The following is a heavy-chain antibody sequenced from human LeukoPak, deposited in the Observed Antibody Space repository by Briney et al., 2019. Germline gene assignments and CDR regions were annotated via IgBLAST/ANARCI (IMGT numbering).Heavy chain of an antibody. J-gene: IGHJ4*02. CDR1: GFTFSTYA. CDR2: ISGSGGST. Sequence: TGGSLRLSCAASGFTFSTYAMSWVRQAPGKGLEWVSAISGSGGSTYYADSVKGRFTISRDNSKNTLYLQMNSLRAEDTAVYYCASRSTYYYDSSGYRAPPPFDYWGQGTLVTVSS. CDR3: ASRSTYYYDSSGYRAPPPFDY. V-gene: IGHV3-23*01. D-gene: IGHD3-22*01.